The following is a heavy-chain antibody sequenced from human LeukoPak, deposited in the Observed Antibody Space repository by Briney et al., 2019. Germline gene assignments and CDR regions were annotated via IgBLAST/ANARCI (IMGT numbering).Heavy chain of an antibody. Sequence: GASVKVSCKASGGTFSSYAISWVRQAPGQGLEWMGGIIPIFGTANYAQKFQGRVTITRNTSISTAYMELSSLRSEDTAVYYCARADDYGDHERYWGQGTLVTVSS. CDR1: GGTFSSYA. J-gene: IGHJ4*02. CDR2: IIPIFGTA. V-gene: IGHV1-69*05. D-gene: IGHD4-17*01. CDR3: ARADDYGDHERY.